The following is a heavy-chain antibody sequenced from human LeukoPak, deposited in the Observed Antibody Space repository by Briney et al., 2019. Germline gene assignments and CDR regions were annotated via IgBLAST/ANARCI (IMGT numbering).Heavy chain of an antibody. V-gene: IGHV4-61*02. CDR2: IYTSGST. CDR1: GGSISSGSYY. Sequence: SETLSLTCTVSGGSISSGSYYWSWIRQPAGKGLEWIGRIYTSGSTNYNPSLKSRVTISVDTSKNQFSLKLSSVTAADTAVYYCARTPAVAGIYYFDYWGQGTLVTVSS. J-gene: IGHJ4*02. D-gene: IGHD6-19*01. CDR3: ARTPAVAGIYYFDY.